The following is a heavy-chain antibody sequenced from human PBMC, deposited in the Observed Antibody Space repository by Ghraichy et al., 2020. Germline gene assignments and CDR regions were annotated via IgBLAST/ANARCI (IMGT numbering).Heavy chain of an antibody. D-gene: IGHD6-13*01. J-gene: IGHJ4*02. CDR1: GGSISSGGYY. Sequence: SQTLSLTCTVSGGSISSGGYYWSWIRQHPGKGLEWIGYIYYSGSTYYNPSLKSRVTISVDTSKNQFSLKLSSVTAADTAVYYCARAPYSSTAYFDYWGQGTLVTVSS. CDR3: ARAPYSSTAYFDY. CDR2: IYYSGST. V-gene: IGHV4-31*03.